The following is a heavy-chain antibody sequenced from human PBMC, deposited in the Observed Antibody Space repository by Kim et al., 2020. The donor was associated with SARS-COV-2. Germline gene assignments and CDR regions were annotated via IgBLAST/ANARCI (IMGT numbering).Heavy chain of an antibody. CDR3: AGDNSSSDFDY. Sequence: SETLSLTCTVSGGSISSYYWSWIRQPPGKGLEWIGYIYYSGSTNYNPSLKSRVTISVDTSKNQFSLKLSSVTAADTAVYYCAGDNSSSDFDYWGQGTLVTVSS. J-gene: IGHJ4*02. CDR1: GGSISSYY. CDR2: IYYSGST. V-gene: IGHV4-59*01. D-gene: IGHD6-6*01.